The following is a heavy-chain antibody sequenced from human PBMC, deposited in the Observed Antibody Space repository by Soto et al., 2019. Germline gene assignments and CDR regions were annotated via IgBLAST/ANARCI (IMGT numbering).Heavy chain of an antibody. CDR2: ISYDGSNK. J-gene: IGHJ6*02. Sequence: QVQLVESGGGVVQPGRSLRLSCAASGFTFSSYGMHWVRQAPGKGLEWVAVISYDGSNKYYADSVKGRFTISRDNSKNTLYLQMNSPRAEATAVYYCAKDVLRFLEWLAFYGMDVWGQGTTVTVSS. D-gene: IGHD3-3*01. CDR3: AKDVLRFLEWLAFYGMDV. CDR1: GFTFSSYG. V-gene: IGHV3-30*18.